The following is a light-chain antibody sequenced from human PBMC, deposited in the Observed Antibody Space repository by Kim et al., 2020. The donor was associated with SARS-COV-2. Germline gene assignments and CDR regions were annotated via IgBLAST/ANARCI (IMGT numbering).Light chain of an antibody. CDR1: QSISSW. J-gene: IGKJ1*01. CDR3: QQYDDYPRT. CDR2: AAS. Sequence: DIHMTQSPSSLSASVGDRVTITCRARQSISSWLVWYQHKPGKAPKCLIYAASSLHSGVPSRFSGSGSGTDFTLTISSLQPEDFATYYCQQYDDYPRTFGPGTRVEIK. V-gene: IGKV1D-16*01.